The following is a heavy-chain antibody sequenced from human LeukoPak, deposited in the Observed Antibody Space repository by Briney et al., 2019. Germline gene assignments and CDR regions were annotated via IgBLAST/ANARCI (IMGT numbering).Heavy chain of an antibody. J-gene: IGHJ3*02. D-gene: IGHD6-19*01. Sequence: GGSLRLSCAASGFTFSDYYMNWIRQAPGKGLEWVSSISGGSRTINYADSVKGRFTISRDNSKNTLYLQMNSLRAEDTAVYYCAGGYSSGWYRAPPKIWGQGTMVTVSS. CDR1: GFTFSDYY. CDR2: ISGGSRTI. CDR3: AGGYSSGWYRAPPKI. V-gene: IGHV3-11*04.